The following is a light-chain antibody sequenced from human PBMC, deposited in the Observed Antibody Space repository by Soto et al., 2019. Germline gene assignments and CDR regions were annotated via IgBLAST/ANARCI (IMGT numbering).Light chain of an antibody. J-gene: IGKJ4*01. CDR2: GAS. CDR3: QQTRSYPST. CDR1: QGITSY. V-gene: IGKV1-9*01. Sequence: IQLTQSPSSLSASVGDSVTITCRASQGITSYLAWYQQKTGKAPNILIYGASTLQSGVPSRFSGSGSGTDFTLTINRLQAEDFATYYCQQTRSYPSTXGGGTKVDIK.